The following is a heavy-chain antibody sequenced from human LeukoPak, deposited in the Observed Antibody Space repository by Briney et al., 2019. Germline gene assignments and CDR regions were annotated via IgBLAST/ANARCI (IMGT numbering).Heavy chain of an antibody. J-gene: IGHJ4*02. Sequence: GGSLRLSCAVPGFSFNNYWMSWVRQAPGKGLEWVANIKQGGSEKYYVDSVKGRFSISRDNAKNSLYLQMNSLRAEDTAVYYCAKIGSPGKWYFDYWGQGALVTVSS. D-gene: IGHD3-10*01. V-gene: IGHV3-7*05. CDR1: GFSFNNYW. CDR3: AKIGSPGKWYFDY. CDR2: IKQGGSEK.